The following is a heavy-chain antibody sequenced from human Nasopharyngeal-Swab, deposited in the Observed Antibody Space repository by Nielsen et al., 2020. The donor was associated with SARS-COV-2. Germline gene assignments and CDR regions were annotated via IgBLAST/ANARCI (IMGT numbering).Heavy chain of an antibody. J-gene: IGHJ5*02. D-gene: IGHD1-26*01. Sequence: WVRQAPGQGLEWMGGFDPEDGETIYAQKFQGRVTMTEDTSTDTACMELSSLRSEDTAVYYCATGTVVGATGWFDPWGQGTLVTVSS. V-gene: IGHV1-24*01. CDR3: ATGTVVGATGWFDP. CDR2: FDPEDGET.